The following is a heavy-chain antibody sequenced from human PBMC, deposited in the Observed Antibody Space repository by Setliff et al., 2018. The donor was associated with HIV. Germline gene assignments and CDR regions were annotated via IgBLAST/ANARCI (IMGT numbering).Heavy chain of an antibody. J-gene: IGHJ4*02. CDR2: ISSSGSA. CDR3: ARHVYGLGIDH. Sequence: SETLSLTCSVSGASISTHSWSWIRQPPGKGLEWIGYISSSGSAKYNSSLKSRVTISLDMSKNQFSLKLSSVTAADTAVYHCARHVYGLGIDHWGQGTLVTVSS. CDR1: GASISTHS. D-gene: IGHD3-10*01. V-gene: IGHV4-59*08.